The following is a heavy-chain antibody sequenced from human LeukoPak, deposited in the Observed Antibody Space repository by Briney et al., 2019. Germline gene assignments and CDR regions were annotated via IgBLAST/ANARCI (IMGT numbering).Heavy chain of an antibody. D-gene: IGHD2-2*01. V-gene: IGHV3-48*03. Sequence: SGGSLRLSCAASGFTFSSYEMNWVRQAPGKGRGWVSYISSSGSTIYYADSVKGRFTISRDDAKNSLYLQMNRLRAEDTAVYYCARAPLPWTYCSSTSCQYFDYWGQGTLVTVSS. CDR2: ISSSGSTI. J-gene: IGHJ4*02. CDR3: ARAPLPWTYCSSTSCQYFDY. CDR1: GFTFSSYE.